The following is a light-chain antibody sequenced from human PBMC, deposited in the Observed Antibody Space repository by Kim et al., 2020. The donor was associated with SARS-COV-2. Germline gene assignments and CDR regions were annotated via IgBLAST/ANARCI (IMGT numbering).Light chain of an antibody. V-gene: IGKV3-15*01. J-gene: IGKJ2*01. Sequence: MTQSPATLSVSPGERATLSCKASQSVGIDLAWYQQKLGQTPRLLFYEASIRATSTPARFSGSGSGTEFTLTISSLQPEDFAIYYCQQLSGWPPYTFGQGTKLEI. CDR2: EAS. CDR3: QQLSGWPPYT. CDR1: QSVGID.